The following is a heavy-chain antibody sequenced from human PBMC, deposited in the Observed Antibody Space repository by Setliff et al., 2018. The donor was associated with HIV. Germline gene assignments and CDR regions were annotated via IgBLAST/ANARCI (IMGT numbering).Heavy chain of an antibody. V-gene: IGHV4-39*07. CDR2: IHYNDGKT. Sequence: SETLSLTCTVSGDSITNSMHYWSWIRQPPGKGLEFIGSIHYNDGKTYYNAALRSRVTISVDTSKNQFSLKLSSVTAADTAVYYCARERRWDYYDSSGYSDFDYWGQGTLVTVSS. D-gene: IGHD3-22*01. CDR1: GDSITNSMHY. CDR3: ARERRWDYYDSSGYSDFDY. J-gene: IGHJ4*02.